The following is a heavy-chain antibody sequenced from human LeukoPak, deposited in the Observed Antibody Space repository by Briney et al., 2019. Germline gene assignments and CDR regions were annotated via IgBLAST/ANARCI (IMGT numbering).Heavy chain of an antibody. CDR3: ARASYSYDISGWVPFDY. CDR2: IYYSGST. J-gene: IGHJ4*02. Sequence: SETLSLSCTVSGGSISSNSYYWGWIRQSPGKGLEWLWSIYYSGSTYYHPSLKSRVTISGDTSETQFSLRLSSVTAADTAVYYCARASYSYDISGWVPFDYWGQGTLVTVSS. D-gene: IGHD3-22*01. CDR1: GGSISSNSYY. V-gene: IGHV4-39*07.